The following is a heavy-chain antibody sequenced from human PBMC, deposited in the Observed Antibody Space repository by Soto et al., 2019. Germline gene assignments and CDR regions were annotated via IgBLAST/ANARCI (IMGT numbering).Heavy chain of an antibody. CDR2: ISSSSSTI. Sequence: GVPLRVSWTAAGGTCVNYSMNWVSKDPGKGLEWVSYISSSSSTIYYADSVKGRFTISRDNAKNSLYLQMNSLRDEDTAVYYCAREGYYDILTGKDAFDIWGQGTMVTVSS. D-gene: IGHD3-9*01. CDR1: GGTCVNYS. J-gene: IGHJ3*02. CDR3: AREGYYDILTGKDAFDI. V-gene: IGHV3-48*02.